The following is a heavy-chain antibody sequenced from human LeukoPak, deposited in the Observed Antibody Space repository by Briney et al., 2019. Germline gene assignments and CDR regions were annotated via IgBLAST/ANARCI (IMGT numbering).Heavy chain of an antibody. J-gene: IGHJ4*02. CDR1: GGTFNNYA. CDR2: IIPILGVP. D-gene: IGHD3-10*01. Sequence: SAKVSCKASGGTFNNYAINWVRQAPGQGLEWMGRIIPILGVPDYAQRFQGRVTITADISTTTAYMELSSLRSEDTAVYYCARGRYYGSGTYYLDAAYWGQGTLVTVSS. CDR3: ARGRYYGSGTYYLDAAY. V-gene: IGHV1-69*04.